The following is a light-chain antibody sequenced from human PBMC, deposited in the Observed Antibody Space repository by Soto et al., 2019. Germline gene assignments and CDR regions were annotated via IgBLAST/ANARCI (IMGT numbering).Light chain of an antibody. CDR1: SSNIGAAYD. Sequence: QSVLTQPPSVSGAPGQKVTISCTRSSSNIGAAYDVHWYQHLPGTAPKLLIYGNNNRPSGVPDRFSSSKSGTSASLAITGLQAEDEADYYCQSYDSSLSGWVFGGGTKVTVL. J-gene: IGLJ3*02. CDR3: QSYDSSLSGWV. CDR2: GNN. V-gene: IGLV1-40*01.